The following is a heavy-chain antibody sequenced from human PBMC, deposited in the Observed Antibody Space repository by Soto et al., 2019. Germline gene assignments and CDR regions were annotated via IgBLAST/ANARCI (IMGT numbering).Heavy chain of an antibody. V-gene: IGHV1-46*01. CDR1: GYTFPSYY. Sequence: KISCKGSGYTFPSYYMHWVHKPPGQGLMWMGIINPSGGSTGYAQKFQGRVTMTRDTSTSTVYMELSSLRSEDTAVYYCARGGQTYDSSGYYQNFDFWGQGALVTVSS. D-gene: IGHD3-22*01. CDR3: ARGGQTYDSSGYYQNFDF. CDR2: INPSGGST. J-gene: IGHJ4*02.